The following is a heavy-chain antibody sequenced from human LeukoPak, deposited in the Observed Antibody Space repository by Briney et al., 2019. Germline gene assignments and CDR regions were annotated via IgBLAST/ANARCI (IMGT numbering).Heavy chain of an antibody. CDR2: INSDGSRT. D-gene: IGHD6-19*01. CDR1: GFTFSSYW. V-gene: IGHV3-74*01. Sequence: GGSLRLSCAASGFTFSSYWMHWVRQAPGKGLVWVSRINSDGSRTSYADSVKGRFTISRDNAKNTLYLQMNSLRAEDTAVYYCARGRREYSYTRIAVAGGSSDYWGQGTVVTVSS. J-gene: IGHJ4*02. CDR3: ARGRREYSYTRIAVAGGSSDY.